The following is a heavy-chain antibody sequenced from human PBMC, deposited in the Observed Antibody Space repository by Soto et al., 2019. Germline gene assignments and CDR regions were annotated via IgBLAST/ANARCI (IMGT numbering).Heavy chain of an antibody. Sequence: GESLKISCKGSGYSFTSYWIGWVRQMPGKGLEWMGIIYPGDSDTRYSPSFQGQVTISADKSISTAYLQWSSLKASDTAMYYCASGSFGVVTPYYYGMDVWGQGTTVTAP. CDR3: ASGSFGVVTPYYYGMDV. CDR1: GYSFTSYW. V-gene: IGHV5-51*01. D-gene: IGHD3-3*01. CDR2: IYPGDSDT. J-gene: IGHJ6*02.